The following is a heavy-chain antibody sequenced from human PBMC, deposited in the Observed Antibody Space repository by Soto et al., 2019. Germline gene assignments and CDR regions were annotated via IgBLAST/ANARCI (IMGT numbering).Heavy chain of an antibody. D-gene: IGHD3-10*01. CDR1: GGSISSSSYY. Sequence: SETLSLTCTVSGGSISSSSYYWGWIRQPPGKGLEWIGSIYYSGSTYYNPSLKSRVTISVDTSEKQFSLKLSSVTAADTAVYSCARHYPDALLGFDYWGQGTLVTVSS. CDR2: IYYSGST. J-gene: IGHJ4*02. CDR3: ARHYPDALLGFDY. V-gene: IGHV4-39*01.